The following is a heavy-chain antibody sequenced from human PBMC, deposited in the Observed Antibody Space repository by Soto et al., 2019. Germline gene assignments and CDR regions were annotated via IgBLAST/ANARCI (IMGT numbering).Heavy chain of an antibody. V-gene: IGHV1-18*01. J-gene: IGHJ5*02. Sequence: AAVKVSCKASGSALPSYAMTWGRQATGQGLEWMGWISAYHGNTNYAQQFQGRVTMTRDTSTNTAYMKLRSLKSNDTAVYFCAREAFGDHASWFDPWGQGTLVTVSS. CDR2: ISAYHGNT. D-gene: IGHD2-2*01. CDR1: GSALPSYA. CDR3: AREAFGDHASWFDP.